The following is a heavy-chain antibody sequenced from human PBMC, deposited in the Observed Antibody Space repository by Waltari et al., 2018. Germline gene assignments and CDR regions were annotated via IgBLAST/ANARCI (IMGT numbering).Heavy chain of an antibody. CDR1: GIIFNNFA. D-gene: IGHD1-20*01. Sequence: EVQLLESGGDLVLPGGSLRLSCAAAGIIFNNFAIHWVRLAPGTGLDWVAAITVSDDTFYADSVMGRFTVSRDTSKNTVYLQMNGLRAEDTAIYYCAKPFYNWDDPLHSWGQGTLVAVSS. J-gene: IGHJ4*02. CDR3: AKPFYNWDDPLHS. CDR2: ITVSDDT. V-gene: IGHV3-23*01.